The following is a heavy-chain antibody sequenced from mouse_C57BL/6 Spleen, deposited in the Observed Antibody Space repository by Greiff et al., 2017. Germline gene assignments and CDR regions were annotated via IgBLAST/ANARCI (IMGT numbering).Heavy chain of an antibody. J-gene: IGHJ3*01. CDR2: IDPSDSYT. V-gene: IGHV1-50*01. CDR3: ARRGSGTY. D-gene: IGHD1-1*02. Sequence: QVQLQQPGAELVKPGASVKLSCKASGYTFTSYWMQWVKQRPGQGLEWIGEIDPSDSYTNYNQKFKGKATLTVDTSSSTAYIQLSSLTSEDSSVYYCARRGSGTYWGQGTPLTVSA. CDR1: GYTFTSYW.